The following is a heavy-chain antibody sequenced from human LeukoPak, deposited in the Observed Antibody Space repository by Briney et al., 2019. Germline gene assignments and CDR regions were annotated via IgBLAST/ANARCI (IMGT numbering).Heavy chain of an antibody. CDR1: GYTFTSYY. V-gene: IGHV1-18*04. Sequence: ASVKVSCKASGYTFTSYYMHWVRQAPGQGLEWMGWISAYNGNTNYAQKLQGRVTMTTDTSTSTAYMELRSLRSDDTAVYYCARRPGASHYYYYGMDVWGQGTTVTVSS. CDR2: ISAYNGNT. D-gene: IGHD4/OR15-4a*01. J-gene: IGHJ6*02. CDR3: ARRPGASHYYYYGMDV.